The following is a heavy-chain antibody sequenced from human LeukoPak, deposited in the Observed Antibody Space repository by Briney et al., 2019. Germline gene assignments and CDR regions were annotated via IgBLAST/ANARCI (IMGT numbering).Heavy chain of an antibody. J-gene: IGHJ4*02. V-gene: IGHV3-33*06. Sequence: GRSLRLSCAASGFTFSSYGMHWVRQAPGKGLEWVAVIWYDESNKYYADSVKGRFTISRDNSKNTLYLQMNSLRAEDTAVYYCAKGWDYYGSGPIDYWGQGTLVTVSS. CDR2: IWYDESNK. CDR3: AKGWDYYGSGPIDY. D-gene: IGHD3-10*01. CDR1: GFTFSSYG.